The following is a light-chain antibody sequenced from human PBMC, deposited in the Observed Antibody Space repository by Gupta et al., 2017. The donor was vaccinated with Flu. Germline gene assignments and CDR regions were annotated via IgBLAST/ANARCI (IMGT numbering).Light chain of an antibody. J-gene: IGKJ2*02. V-gene: IGKV3-11*01. CDR1: QSVSSL. CDR3: HHRHECPPPGT. Sequence: EIVLTQSPATMPLSPGERATISCRTSQSVSSLLAWYQQKPGHAPSLLIYDASNRATGIPARSSFSGSGTDFILTISILDPEDSAFYFCHHRHECPPPGTFGQGTKLEIK. CDR2: DAS.